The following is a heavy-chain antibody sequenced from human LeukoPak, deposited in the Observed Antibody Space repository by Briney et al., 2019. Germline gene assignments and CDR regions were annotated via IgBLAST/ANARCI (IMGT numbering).Heavy chain of an antibody. J-gene: IGHJ3*02. CDR1: GYTFTGYY. D-gene: IGHD5-12*01. CDR3: ATDSYPTVLGYSGYDNAFDI. CDR2: INPNSGGT. Sequence: ASVKVSCKASGYTFTGYYMHWVRQAPGQGLEWMGWINPNSGGTNYAQKFQGRVTMTRDTSISTAYMELSRLRSDDTAVYYCATDSYPTVLGYSGYDNAFDIWGQGTMVTVSS. V-gene: IGHV1-2*02.